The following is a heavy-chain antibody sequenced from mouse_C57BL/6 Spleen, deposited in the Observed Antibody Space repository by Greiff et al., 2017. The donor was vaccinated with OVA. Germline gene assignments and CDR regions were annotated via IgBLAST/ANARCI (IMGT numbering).Heavy chain of an antibody. CDR1: GYTFTDYY. D-gene: IGHD4-1*02. J-gene: IGHJ2*01. Sequence: VQLQQSGPELVKPGASVKISCKASGYTFTDYYMNWVKQSHGKSLEWIGDINPNNGGTSYNQKFKGKATLTVDKSSSTAYMELRSLTSEDSAVYYCARSSATGTGYFDYWGQGTTLTVSS. CDR3: ARSSATGTGYFDY. CDR2: INPNNGGT. V-gene: IGHV1-26*01.